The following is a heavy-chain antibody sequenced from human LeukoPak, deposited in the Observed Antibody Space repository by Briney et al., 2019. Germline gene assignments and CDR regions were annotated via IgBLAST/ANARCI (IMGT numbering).Heavy chain of an antibody. CDR2: INHSGST. D-gene: IGHD3-3*01. V-gene: IGHV4-34*01. CDR1: GGSFSGYY. CDR3: ADTAYDFWSGYSKTIY. Sequence: KPPETLSLTCAVYGGSFSGYYWSWIRQPPGKGLEWIGEINHSGSTNYNPSLKSRVTISVDTSKNQFSLKLSSVTAADTAVYYCADTAYDFWSGYSKTIYWGQGTLVTVSS. J-gene: IGHJ4*02.